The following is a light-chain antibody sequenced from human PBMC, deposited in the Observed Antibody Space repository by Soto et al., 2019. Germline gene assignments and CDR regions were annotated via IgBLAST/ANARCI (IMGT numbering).Light chain of an antibody. Sequence: IVFTQSPATLSLSPGERATLSCRASQSVSSYLAWYQQKPGQAPRLLIYDASNRATGIPARFSGSGSGTDFTLTISSLETEDFAVYDCQQRSNWPSITFGQGTRLEIK. V-gene: IGKV3-11*01. CDR3: QQRSNWPSIT. J-gene: IGKJ5*01. CDR2: DAS. CDR1: QSVSSY.